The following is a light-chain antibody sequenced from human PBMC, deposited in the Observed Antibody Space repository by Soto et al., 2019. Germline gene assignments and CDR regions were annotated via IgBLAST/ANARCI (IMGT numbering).Light chain of an antibody. Sequence: DIVLTQSPDSLAVSLGERATIDCKSSQSLSYSPNNKNYLAWYQQKPGQPPKLLIYWASTRESGVPDRFTVSGSWTYVSLTISLLQAEYVAFYYCQKYCDAPKTFGRGTKVECK. CDR2: WAS. J-gene: IGKJ1*01. CDR3: QKYCDAPKT. CDR1: QSLSYSPNNKNY. V-gene: IGKV4-1*01.